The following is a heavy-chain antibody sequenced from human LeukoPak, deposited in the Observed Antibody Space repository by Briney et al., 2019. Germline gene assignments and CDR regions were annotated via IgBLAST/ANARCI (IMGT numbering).Heavy chain of an antibody. CDR2: IYYSGST. J-gene: IGHJ4*02. Sequence: SETLSLTCTVSGGSISSHYWSWIRQPPGKGLEWIGYIYYSGSTNYNPSLKSRVTISVDMSKNQFSLKLSSVTAADTAVYYCARETLPFLVDWGQGTLVTVSS. CDR1: GGSISSHY. CDR3: ARETLPFLVD. D-gene: IGHD2-15*01. V-gene: IGHV4-59*11.